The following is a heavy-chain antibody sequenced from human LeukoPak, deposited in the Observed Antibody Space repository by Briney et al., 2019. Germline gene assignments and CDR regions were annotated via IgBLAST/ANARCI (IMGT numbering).Heavy chain of an antibody. D-gene: IGHD1-1*01. CDR2: IRSNGDTT. V-gene: IGHV3-23*01. CDR1: GFTFNSIA. Sequence: GGTLRLSCAASGFTFNSIAMTWVRHAPGKGLEWVSSIRSNGDTTYNADSVKGRFTISRDNSKNTLYLQMNSLRVEDTAIYYCAKGQELDDGVFDSWGQGTLVTVSS. J-gene: IGHJ4*02. CDR3: AKGQELDDGVFDS.